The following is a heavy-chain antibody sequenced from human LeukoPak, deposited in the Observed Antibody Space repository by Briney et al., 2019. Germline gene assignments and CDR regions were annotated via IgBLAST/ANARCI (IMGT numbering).Heavy chain of an antibody. D-gene: IGHD2-21*02. CDR2: IYYRGST. Sequence: SETLSLTCTVSGGSVSSGSYYWSWIRQPPGKGLEWIGYIYYRGSTNYNPSLKSRVTISVDTSKNQFSLKLSSVTAADTAVYYCARGRYCGGDCYSKWFDPWGQGTLVTVSS. J-gene: IGHJ5*02. CDR3: ARGRYCGGDCYSKWFDP. CDR1: GGSVSSGSYY. V-gene: IGHV4-61*01.